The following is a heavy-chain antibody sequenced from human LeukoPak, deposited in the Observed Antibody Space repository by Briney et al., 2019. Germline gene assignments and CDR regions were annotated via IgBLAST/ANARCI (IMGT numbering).Heavy chain of an antibody. CDR3: GRYGLSGNGYTSYFYYGMDF. CDR1: GYSFTSYW. D-gene: IGHD5-24*01. J-gene: IGHJ6*02. CDR2: IYSDESLI. V-gene: IGHV5-51*01. Sequence: GESLKISCKGSGYSFTSYWIGWVRQTPGKGLERMGFIYSDESLIRYSPSFEGQVTISADNSINTAYLQWNSLKASDTAMYYCGRYGLSGNGYTSYFYYGMDFWGQGTAVTVSS.